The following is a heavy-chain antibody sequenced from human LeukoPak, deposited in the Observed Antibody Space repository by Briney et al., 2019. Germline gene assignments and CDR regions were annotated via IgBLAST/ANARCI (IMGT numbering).Heavy chain of an antibody. Sequence: ASVKVSCKASGYTFTSYYMHWVRQAPGQGLEWMGWINPNSGGTNYAQKFQGRVTMTRDTSISTAYMELRSLRSDDTAVYYCARAKWLVKVVDDYWGQGTLVTVSS. D-gene: IGHD6-19*01. J-gene: IGHJ4*02. CDR1: GYTFTSYY. V-gene: IGHV1-2*02. CDR2: INPNSGGT. CDR3: ARAKWLVKVVDDY.